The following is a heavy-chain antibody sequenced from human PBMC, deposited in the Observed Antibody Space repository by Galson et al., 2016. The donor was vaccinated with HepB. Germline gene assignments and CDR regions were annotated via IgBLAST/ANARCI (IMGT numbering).Heavy chain of an antibody. CDR3: AKGSALAGT. CDR1: GGSFGTSY. Sequence: SETLSLTCAVYGGSFGTSYWSWIRQSPEKGLEWLGKINHGGSTKYNPSLESRVIISIDTSKNPFSLKLFSVTAADTAVYYCAKGSALAGTWGQGTLVTVSS. V-gene: IGHV4-34*01. D-gene: IGHD6-19*01. J-gene: IGHJ5*02. CDR2: INHGGST.